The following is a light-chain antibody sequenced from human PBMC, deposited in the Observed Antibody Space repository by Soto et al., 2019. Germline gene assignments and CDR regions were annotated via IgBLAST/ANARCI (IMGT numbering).Light chain of an antibody. J-gene: IGKJ4*01. Sequence: DIVLTQSPDSLAVSLGEMATINCKSSQSVLFSSNSKNFIAWYQQRPEQSPRLLMYWTSTRESGVPDRFSGRASGRHLPLTIHHLQAEDVEVSYSHQHCRPPLTFGRGTKVEIK. CDR3: HQHCRPPLT. V-gene: IGKV4-1*01. CDR1: QSVLFSSNSKNF. CDR2: WTS.